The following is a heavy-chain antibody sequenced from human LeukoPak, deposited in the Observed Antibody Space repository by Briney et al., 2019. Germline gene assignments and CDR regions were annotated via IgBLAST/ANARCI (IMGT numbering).Heavy chain of an antibody. CDR2: VYHSGST. V-gene: IGHV4-4*02. CDR1: GGSISSSNR. D-gene: IGHD6-13*01. Sequence: SETLSLTCAVSGGSISSSNRWSWVRQPPGKGLEWIGEVYHSGSTNYNPSLKSRVTISVDTSKNQFSLKLSSVTAADTAVYYCARGGKGISAALDYWGQGTLVTVSS. J-gene: IGHJ4*02. CDR3: ARGGKGISAALDY.